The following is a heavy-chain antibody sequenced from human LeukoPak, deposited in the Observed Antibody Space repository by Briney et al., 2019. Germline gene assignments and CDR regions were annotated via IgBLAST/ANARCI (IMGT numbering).Heavy chain of an antibody. CDR1: GFTFSSYA. D-gene: IGHD2-21*02. Sequence: GGSLRLSCSASGFTFSSYAMHWVRQAPGKGLEYVSSIGSSGGSTYYADSVKGRFTISRDNSKNTLYLQMSSLRAEDTAVYYCVKRPYCGGDCYYFDYWGQGTLVTVSS. CDR3: VKRPYCGGDCYYFDY. V-gene: IGHV3-64D*06. J-gene: IGHJ4*02. CDR2: IGSSGGST.